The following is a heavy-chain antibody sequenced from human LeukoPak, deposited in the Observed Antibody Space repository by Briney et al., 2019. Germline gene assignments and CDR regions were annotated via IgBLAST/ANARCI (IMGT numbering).Heavy chain of an antibody. CDR1: RGSISSYY. CDR2: SNYSGST. D-gene: IGHD1-26*01. CDR3: ARVTIVGASGNHYYNMDL. V-gene: IGHV4-59*01. J-gene: IGHJ6*02. Sequence: PSETLSLTCTVSRGSISSYYWRWIRQSPGKGLEWIGYSNYSGSTNYNPSLKSRVTISADTPKMQFSLKLTSVTAADRAVYYCARVTIVGASGNHYYNMDLWGQGSTVTVSS.